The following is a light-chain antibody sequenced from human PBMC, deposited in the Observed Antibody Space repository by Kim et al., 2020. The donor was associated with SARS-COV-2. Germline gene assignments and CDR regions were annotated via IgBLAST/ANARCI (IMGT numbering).Light chain of an antibody. CDR1: SSNSGAGYA. CDR2: GTS. CDR3: QSYDTSLSGYV. V-gene: IGLV1-40*01. Sequence: RVNLSFTGSSSNSGAGYAGHWYRQLPGKAPNLLIYGTSSRPSGVPDRLSGSKSGTSASLAITGLQADDEADYYCQSYDTSLSGYVFGTGTKVTVL. J-gene: IGLJ1*01.